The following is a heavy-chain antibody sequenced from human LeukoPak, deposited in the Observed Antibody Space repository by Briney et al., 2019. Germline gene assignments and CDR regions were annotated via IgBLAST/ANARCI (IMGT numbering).Heavy chain of an antibody. Sequence: GGSLRLSCAASGFTVSSNYMSWVRQAPGKGLEWVSVIYSGGSTYYADSVKGRFTISRDNSKNTLYLQMNSLRAEDTAVYYCAKARNWNYYYGMDVWGQGTTVTVSS. V-gene: IGHV3-53*01. J-gene: IGHJ6*02. D-gene: IGHD2/OR15-2a*01. CDR2: IYSGGST. CDR3: AKARNWNYYYGMDV. CDR1: GFTVSSNY.